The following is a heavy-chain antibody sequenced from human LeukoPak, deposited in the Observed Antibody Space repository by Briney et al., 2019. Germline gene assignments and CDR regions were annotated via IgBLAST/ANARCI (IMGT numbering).Heavy chain of an antibody. D-gene: IGHD1-26*01. Sequence: SVKVSCKASIGSFSSYAISWVRQAPGQGLEWMGRIIPILGIANYAQKFQGRVTITADKSTSTAYMELSSLRSEDTAVYYCARATNSGSYSDYWGQGTLVTVSS. CDR1: IGSFSSYA. J-gene: IGHJ4*02. V-gene: IGHV1-69*04. CDR3: ARATNSGSYSDY. CDR2: IIPILGIA.